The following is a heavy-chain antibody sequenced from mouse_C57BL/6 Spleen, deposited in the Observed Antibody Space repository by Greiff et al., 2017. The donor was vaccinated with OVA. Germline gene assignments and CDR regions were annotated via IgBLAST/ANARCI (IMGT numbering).Heavy chain of an antibody. Sequence: QVQLQQPGAELVMPGASVKLSCKASGYTFTSYWMHWVKQRPGKGLEWIGEIDPSDSYTNYNQKFKGKSTLTVDKSSSTAYMQLSSLTSEDSAVYYCARRSYYGISMDYWGQGTSVTVSS. V-gene: IGHV1-69*01. D-gene: IGHD1-1*01. CDR2: IDPSDSYT. CDR1: GYTFTSYW. J-gene: IGHJ4*01. CDR3: ARRSYYGISMDY.